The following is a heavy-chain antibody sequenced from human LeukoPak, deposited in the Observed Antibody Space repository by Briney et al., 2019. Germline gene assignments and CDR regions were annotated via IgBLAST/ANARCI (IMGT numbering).Heavy chain of an antibody. Sequence: PSETLSLTCTVSGRSISSYYWIWMGQPPGKRLEWIGYIFHSGSINYNPSLKSRVTISVDMSKTQFSLKLSSVRAADTAMYYCARHPPYYDDSSGYYSGNAFDIWGQGTMVSVSS. CDR2: IFHSGSI. CDR1: GRSISSYY. V-gene: IGHV4-59*08. CDR3: ARHPPYYDDSSGYYSGNAFDI. D-gene: IGHD3-22*01. J-gene: IGHJ3*02.